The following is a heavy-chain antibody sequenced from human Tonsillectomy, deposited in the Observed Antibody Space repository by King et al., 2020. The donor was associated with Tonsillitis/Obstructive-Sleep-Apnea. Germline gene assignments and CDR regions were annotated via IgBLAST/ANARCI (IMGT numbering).Heavy chain of an antibody. CDR1: GGSISSGGYY. V-gene: IGHV4-31*03. Sequence: QLQESGPGLVKPSQTLSLTCTVSGGSISSGGYYWSWIRQHPGKGLEWIGYIYYSGRTYYNPSLKSRVTISVDTSKNQFSLKLSSVTAADTAVYYSAGTLIAFGGVIVIYAVDIWGQGAMVTVSS. CDR2: IYYSGRT. J-gene: IGHJ3*02. D-gene: IGHD3-16*02. CDR3: AGTLIAFGGVIVIYAVDI.